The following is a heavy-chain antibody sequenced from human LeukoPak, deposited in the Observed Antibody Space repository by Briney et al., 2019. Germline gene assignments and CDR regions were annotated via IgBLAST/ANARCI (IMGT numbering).Heavy chain of an antibody. CDR2: IYYSGST. V-gene: IGHV4-39*07. CDR3: ASSGYDFRRYYYYYMDV. J-gene: IGHJ6*03. D-gene: IGHD5-12*01. CDR1: GGSISSSSYY. Sequence: SETLSLTCTVSGGSISSSSYYWGWIRQPPGKGLEWIGSIYYSGSTYYNPSLKSRVTISVDTSKNQFSLKLSSVTAADTAVYYCASSGYDFRRYYYYYMDVWGKGTTVTVSS.